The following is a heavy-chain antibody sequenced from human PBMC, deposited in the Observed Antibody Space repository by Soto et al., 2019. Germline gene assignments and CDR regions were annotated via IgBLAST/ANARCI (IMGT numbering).Heavy chain of an antibody. CDR1: GGSISSGGHY. Sequence: QVQLRESGPGLVKPSQTLSLTCTVSGGSISSGGHYWSWIRQHPGKGLEWIGHISYSGSTYYNPSLKSRVTISVDTSKSQFSRMLSSVTAADTAVYYCARAAAPGGYYYYGMDVWGQGTTVTVSS. J-gene: IGHJ6*02. CDR3: ARAAAPGGYYYYGMDV. V-gene: IGHV4-31*03. CDR2: ISYSGST. D-gene: IGHD2-15*01.